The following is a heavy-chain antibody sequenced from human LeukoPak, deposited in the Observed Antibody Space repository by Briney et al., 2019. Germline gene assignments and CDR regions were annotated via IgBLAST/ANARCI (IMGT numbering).Heavy chain of an antibody. CDR1: GYTFTGYY. D-gene: IGHD3-3*01. CDR3: ARAYYDFRSGYYRTGHNFDY. J-gene: IGHJ4*02. Sequence: ASVKVSCKASGYTFTGYYMHWVRQAPGQGLEWMGWINPNSGGTNYAQKFQGRVTMTRDTSISTAYMELSRLRSDDTAVYYCARAYYDFRSGYYRTGHNFDYWGQGTLVTVSS. V-gene: IGHV1-2*02. CDR2: INPNSGGT.